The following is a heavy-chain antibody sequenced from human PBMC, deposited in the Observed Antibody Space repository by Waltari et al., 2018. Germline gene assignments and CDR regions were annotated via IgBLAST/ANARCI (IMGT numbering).Heavy chain of an antibody. CDR1: GFTVSSNY. V-gene: IGHV3-53*02. J-gene: IGHJ4*02. D-gene: IGHD3-10*01. CDR3: ARDVGSGSYYF. CDR2: IDSGGSK. Sequence: EVQLVETGGGLIQPGGSLRLSCAASGFTVSSNYMSWVRQAPGKGVVCVSVIDSGGSKYYADAVKGRFTISRDNSKNTLYLQMNSLRAEDTAVYYCARDVGSGSYYFWGQGTLVTVSS.